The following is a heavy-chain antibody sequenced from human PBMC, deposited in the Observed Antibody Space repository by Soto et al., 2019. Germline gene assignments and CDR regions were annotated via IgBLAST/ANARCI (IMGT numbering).Heavy chain of an antibody. V-gene: IGHV1-69*13. CDR2: IIPIFGTA. D-gene: IGHD6-19*01. J-gene: IGHJ6*02. CDR3: ARSSNGGIAVAGTAYYYGMDV. Sequence: AASVKVSCKASRGTFSSYAISWVRQAPGQGLEWMGGIIPIFGTANYAQKFQGRVTINADESTSTAYIELSSLRSDDTAVYFCARSSNGGIAVAGTAYYYGMDVWGQGTTVTVSS. CDR1: RGTFSSYA.